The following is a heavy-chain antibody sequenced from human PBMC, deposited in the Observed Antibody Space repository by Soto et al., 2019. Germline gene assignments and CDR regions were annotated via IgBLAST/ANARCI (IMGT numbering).Heavy chain of an antibody. J-gene: IGHJ3*02. D-gene: IGHD3-3*01. CDR1: GFTVINNY. V-gene: IGHV3-66*01. CDR3: ARESRGRFLECPHVFDI. Sequence: PGGSLRISCAACGFTVINNYMDWVRQAPGKGLEWVSIIYSGGSTYYADSVEGRFIISRDNSKNTLYLQMNSLRADDTAIYYCARESRGRFLECPHVFDIGGQGTMFTVSS. CDR2: IYSGGST.